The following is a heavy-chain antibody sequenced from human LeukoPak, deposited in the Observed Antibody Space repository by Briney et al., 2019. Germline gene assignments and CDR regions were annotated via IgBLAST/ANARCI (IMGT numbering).Heavy chain of an antibody. CDR1: GFTFSSYA. CDR3: AKEAQWELPLSDY. D-gene: IGHD1-26*01. CDR2: ISYDGSNK. J-gene: IGHJ4*02. Sequence: GGSLRLSCAASGFTFSSYAMHWVRQAPGRGLEWVAVISYDGSNKYYADSVKGRFTISRDNSKNTLYLQMNSLRAEDTAVYYCAKEAQWELPLSDYWGQGTLVTVSS. V-gene: IGHV3-30-3*01.